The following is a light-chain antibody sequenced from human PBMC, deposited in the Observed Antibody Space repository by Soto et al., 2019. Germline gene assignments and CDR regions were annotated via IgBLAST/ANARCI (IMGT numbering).Light chain of an antibody. CDR1: RSISSW. J-gene: IGKJ5*01. Sequence: DIQMNQSPSTLSASVGDRVTITCRASRSISSWLAWYQQRPGKAPKLLIYDASSLQSGVPSRFSGSGSGTEFTLTISSLQPEDFATYYCQQYYSHPLTFGQGTRLDI. CDR3: QQYYSHPLT. V-gene: IGKV1-5*01. CDR2: DAS.